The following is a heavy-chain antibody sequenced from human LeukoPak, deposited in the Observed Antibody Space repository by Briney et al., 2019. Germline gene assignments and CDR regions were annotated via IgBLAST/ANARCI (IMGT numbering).Heavy chain of an antibody. CDR1: GYNFNFYY. D-gene: IGHD6-19*01. Sequence: GASVKVSCKPSGYNFNFYYIHWVRQAPGHGLEWTGWINPNSGDTKYAQKFQGRVTMTRDTSINTAYMELSRLRSDDTAVYYCARGRLAMAPTWLGPWGQGTLVTVSS. CDR3: ARGRLAMAPTWLGP. V-gene: IGHV1-2*02. J-gene: IGHJ5*02. CDR2: INPNSGDT.